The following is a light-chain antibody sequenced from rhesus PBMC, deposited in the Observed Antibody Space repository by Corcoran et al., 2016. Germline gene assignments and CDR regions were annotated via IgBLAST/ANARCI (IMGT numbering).Light chain of an antibody. Sequence: DIQMTQSPSSLSASVGDAVTITCRASQGISSYLNWFQQKQGKAPKLLICDASSLESGVHSRFSGSGAGTDFTLTISSLQPEYFVVYYCLQHNSYPLTFGGGTKVEIQ. V-gene: IGKV1-28*03. J-gene: IGKJ4*01. CDR1: QGISSY. CDR2: DAS. CDR3: LQHNSYPLT.